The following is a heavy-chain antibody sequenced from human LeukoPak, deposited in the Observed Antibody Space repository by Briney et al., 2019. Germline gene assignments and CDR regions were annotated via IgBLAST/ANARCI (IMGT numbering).Heavy chain of an antibody. J-gene: IGHJ4*02. V-gene: IGHV1-2*02. Sequence: ASVKVSCKASGYTFTGYYMHWVRQAPGQGLEWMGWINPNIGVTNYAQKCQGRVTMTRDTSISTAYMELSRLRSDDTAVYYCARDHYDSSGPADYWGQGTLVTVSS. CDR1: GYTFTGYY. CDR2: INPNIGVT. D-gene: IGHD3-22*01. CDR3: ARDHYDSSGPADY.